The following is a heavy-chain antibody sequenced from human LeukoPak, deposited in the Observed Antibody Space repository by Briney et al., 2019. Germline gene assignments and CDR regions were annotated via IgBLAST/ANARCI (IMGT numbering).Heavy chain of an antibody. CDR2: IYPGDSDT. D-gene: IGHD1-7*01. V-gene: IGHV5-51*01. J-gene: IGHJ5*02. CDR3: ARGNYINPARWFDP. CDR1: EYSFTSYW. Sequence: GESLKISCKGSEYSFTSYWIGWVRQMPGKGLEWSALIYPGDSDTRYSPSFQGQVTISADKSISTAYLQWSSLKASDTAMYYCARGNYINPARWFDPWGQKTLVTVSS.